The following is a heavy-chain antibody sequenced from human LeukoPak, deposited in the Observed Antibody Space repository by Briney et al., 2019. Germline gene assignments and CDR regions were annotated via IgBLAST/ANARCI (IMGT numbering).Heavy chain of an antibody. D-gene: IGHD1-1*01. CDR3: ARDERGNWNDTPRY. Sequence: GGSLRLTCSASGFQFSSFWMHWVRQAPGKGLVWVSRINLDGRGTTYADSVKGRFTISRDNAKNTLYLQMNSLRDEDTGIYYCARDERGNWNDTPRYWGQGTLVTVSS. V-gene: IGHV3-74*01. J-gene: IGHJ4*02. CDR1: GFQFSSFW. CDR2: INLDGRGT.